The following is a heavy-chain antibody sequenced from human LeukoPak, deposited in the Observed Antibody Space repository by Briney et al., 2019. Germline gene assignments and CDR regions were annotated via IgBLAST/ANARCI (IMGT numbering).Heavy chain of an antibody. CDR1: GGSISSYY. J-gene: IGHJ3*02. CDR2: IYYSGST. V-gene: IGHV4-59*01. D-gene: IGHD5-24*01. CDR3: ARDRLHRSNNAFDI. Sequence: NPSETVSLTCTVSGGSISSYYWSWIRQPPGKGLEWIGYIYYSGSTNYNPSLKSRVTISVDTSKNQFSLKLSSVTAADTAVYYCARDRLHRSNNAFDIWGQGTMVTVSS.